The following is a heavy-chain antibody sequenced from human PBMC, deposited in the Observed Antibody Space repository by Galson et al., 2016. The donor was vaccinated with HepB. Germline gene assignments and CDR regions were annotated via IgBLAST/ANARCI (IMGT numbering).Heavy chain of an antibody. D-gene: IGHD6-19*01. CDR2: IWYDGVNK. Sequence: CAASGFSFSSHGMNWVRQAPGKGLEWVAIIWYDGVNKNYAESVKGRFTISRVNSKNTVYLQMNSLRAEDTAVYYCAREWQWLDGIDYWGQGTLVTVSS. V-gene: IGHV3-33*01. CDR3: AREWQWLDGIDY. CDR1: GFSFSSHG. J-gene: IGHJ4*02.